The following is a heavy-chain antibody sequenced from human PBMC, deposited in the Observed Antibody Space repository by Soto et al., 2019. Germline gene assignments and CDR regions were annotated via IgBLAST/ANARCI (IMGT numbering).Heavy chain of an antibody. J-gene: IGHJ6*02. V-gene: IGHV4-59*01. CDR2: IYYSGST. CDR1: GGSISSYY. CDR3: ARDGSGSPQGYYYGMDV. Sequence: PSETLSLTCTVSGGSISSYYWSWIRQPSGKGLEWIGYIYYSGSTNYNPSLKSRVTISVDTSKNQFSLKLSSVTAADTAVYYCARDGSGSPQGYYYGMDVWGQGTTVTVSS. D-gene: IGHD3-10*01.